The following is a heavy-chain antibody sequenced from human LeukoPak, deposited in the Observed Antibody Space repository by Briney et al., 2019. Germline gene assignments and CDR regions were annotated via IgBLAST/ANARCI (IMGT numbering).Heavy chain of an antibody. CDR2: MNPTTGNT. CDR3: ARLSQTPDYYGSGGYFYLGY. CDR1: RYTFTSYD. J-gene: IGHJ4*02. D-gene: IGHD3-22*01. V-gene: IGHV1-8*01. Sequence: ASVKLSCKAFRYTFTSYDINWVRQAPGQGLEWMGWMNPTTGNTGYAPKFQGRVSITRDTSISTPYLELSGLRSEDTAVYYCARLSQTPDYYGSGGYFYLGYWGQGTRVTVSS.